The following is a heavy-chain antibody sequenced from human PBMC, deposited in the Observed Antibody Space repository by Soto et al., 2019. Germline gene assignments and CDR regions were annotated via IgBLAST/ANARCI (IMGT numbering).Heavy chain of an antibody. CDR2: IGTYNGNT. CDR3: ARSGSGAAYYYHGLDV. V-gene: IGHV1-18*04. CDR1: GYNFTDYG. D-gene: IGHD6-25*01. J-gene: IGHJ6*02. Sequence: ASVKVSCKASGYNFTDYGFSWVRLAPGQGLEWMGWIGTYNGNTNYAQKVQGRVTMTTDTSTNTAYMELRSLRSDDTAVYYCARSGSGAAYYYHGLDVLGQGTTVTVSS.